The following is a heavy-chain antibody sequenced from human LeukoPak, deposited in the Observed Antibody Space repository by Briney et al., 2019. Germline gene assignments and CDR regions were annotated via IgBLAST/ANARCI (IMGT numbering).Heavy chain of an antibody. CDR3: ASGYSSSWYSGYYGMDV. J-gene: IGHJ6*02. Sequence: PGGSLRLSCAASGFTFSSYGMHWVRQAPGKGLEWVAVISYDGSNKYYADSVKGRFTISRDNSKNTLYLQMNSLRAEDTAVYYCASGYSSSWYSGYYGMDVWGQGTTVTVSS. CDR1: GFTFSSYG. D-gene: IGHD6-13*01. V-gene: IGHV3-30*03. CDR2: ISYDGSNK.